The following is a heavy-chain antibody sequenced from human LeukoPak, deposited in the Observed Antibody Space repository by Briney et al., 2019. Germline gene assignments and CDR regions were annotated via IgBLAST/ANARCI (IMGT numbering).Heavy chain of an antibody. D-gene: IGHD6-19*01. CDR3: ARASKTWYSSGPFGY. Sequence: GGSLRLSCAASGFTFSSYGMHWVRQAPGKGLEWVAVISYDGSNKYYADSVKGRFTISRDNSKDTLYLQMNSLRAEDTAVYYCARASKTWYSSGPFGYWGQGTLVTVSS. CDR1: GFTFSSYG. CDR2: ISYDGSNK. J-gene: IGHJ4*02. V-gene: IGHV3-30*03.